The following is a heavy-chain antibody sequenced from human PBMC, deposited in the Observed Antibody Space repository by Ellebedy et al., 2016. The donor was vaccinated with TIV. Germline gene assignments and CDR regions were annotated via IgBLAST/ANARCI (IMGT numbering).Heavy chain of an antibody. V-gene: IGHV4-59*01. Sequence: SETLSLTXTVSGGSISSYYWSWIRQPPGKGLEWIGYIYYSGSTNYNPSLKSRVTISVDTSKNQFSLKLSSVTAADTAVYYCAREGYCSGGSCYVHYFDYWGQGTLVTVSS. CDR2: IYYSGST. CDR3: AREGYCSGGSCYVHYFDY. J-gene: IGHJ4*02. D-gene: IGHD2-15*01. CDR1: GGSISSYY.